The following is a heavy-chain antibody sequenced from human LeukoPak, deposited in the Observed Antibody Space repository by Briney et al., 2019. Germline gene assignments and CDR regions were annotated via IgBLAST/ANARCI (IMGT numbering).Heavy chain of an antibody. CDR2: IKPSGGNT. Sequence: ASVKVSCKTSGYSFTSYNLHWVRQAPGQRLEWMGIIKPSGGNTNYAQKFQGRVTMTRDTSTSTVYMELSSLRSEDTAVYYCARGSDSSGYYLIDYWGQGTLVTVSS. CDR1: GYSFTSYN. J-gene: IGHJ4*02. V-gene: IGHV1-46*01. D-gene: IGHD3-22*01. CDR3: ARGSDSSGYYLIDY.